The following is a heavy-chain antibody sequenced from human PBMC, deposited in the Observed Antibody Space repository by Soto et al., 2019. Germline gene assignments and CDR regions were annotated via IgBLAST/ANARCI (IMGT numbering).Heavy chain of an antibody. CDR2: ISAYNGNT. D-gene: IGHD4-17*01. J-gene: IGHJ5*02. CDR1: GYTFTSYG. V-gene: IGHV1-18*04. CDR3: ARVGGATVTTNNWFDP. Sequence: ASVKVSCKASGYTFTSYGISWVRQVPGQGLEWMGWISAYNGNTNYAQKLQGRVTMTTDTSTSTAYMELRSLRSDDTAVYYCARVGGATVTTNNWFDPWGQGTLVTVSS.